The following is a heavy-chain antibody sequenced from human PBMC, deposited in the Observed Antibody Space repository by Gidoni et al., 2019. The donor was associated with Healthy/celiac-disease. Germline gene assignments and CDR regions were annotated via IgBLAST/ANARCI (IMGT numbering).Heavy chain of an antibody. Sequence: QVPLVESGGGVVQPGRSLRLSCAASGFTFSRYGMHWVRQAPGKGREWVAVISHDGSNKYYADSVKCRFTISRDNSKNTLYLQMNSLRAEDTAVYYCAYLGVELFDYWGQGTLVTVSS. CDR2: ISHDGSNK. V-gene: IGHV3-30*03. D-gene: IGHD1-7*01. CDR1: GFTFSRYG. J-gene: IGHJ4*02. CDR3: AYLGVELFDY.